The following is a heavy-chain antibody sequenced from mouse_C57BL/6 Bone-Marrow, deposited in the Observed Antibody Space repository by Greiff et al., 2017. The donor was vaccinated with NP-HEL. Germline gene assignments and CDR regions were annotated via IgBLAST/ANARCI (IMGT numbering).Heavy chain of an antibody. CDR3: ARYYYGSSYEFAY. D-gene: IGHD1-1*01. J-gene: IGHJ3*01. CDR1: GYTFTSYG. CDR2: IYPRSGNT. V-gene: IGHV1-81*01. Sequence: VQLQQSGAELARPGASVKLSCKASGYTFTSYGISWVKQRTGQGLEWIGEIYPRSGNTYYNEKFKGKATLTAAKSSSTAYMELRSLTSEDSAVYFCARYYYGSSYEFAYWGQGTLVTVSA.